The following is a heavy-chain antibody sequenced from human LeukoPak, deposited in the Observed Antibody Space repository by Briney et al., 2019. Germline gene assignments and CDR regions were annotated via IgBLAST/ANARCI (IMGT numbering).Heavy chain of an antibody. CDR1: GGSISSHY. CDR2: IYYSGST. CDR3: ARSYSSSSFDY. Sequence: SETLSLTCTVSGGSISSHYWSWIRQPPEKGLEWIGYIYYSGSTNYNPSLKSRVTISVDTSKNQFSLRLSSVTAADTAVYYCARSYSSSSFDYWGQGTLVTVSS. V-gene: IGHV4-59*11. D-gene: IGHD6-6*01. J-gene: IGHJ4*02.